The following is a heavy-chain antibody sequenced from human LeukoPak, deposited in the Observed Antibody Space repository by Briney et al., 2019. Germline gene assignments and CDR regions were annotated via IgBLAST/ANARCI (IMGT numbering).Heavy chain of an antibody. D-gene: IGHD3-10*01. J-gene: IGHJ3*02. CDR1: GFSLSTSGVG. Sequence: SGPTLVKPTQTLTLTCTFSGFSLSTSGVGVGWIRQPPGKALEWLALIYWDDGKRYSPSLKSRLTITKDTSKNQVVLTMTNMDPVDTATYYCARIWFGELFGGAFDIWGQGTMVTVSS. CDR2: IYWDDGK. V-gene: IGHV2-5*02. CDR3: ARIWFGELFGGAFDI.